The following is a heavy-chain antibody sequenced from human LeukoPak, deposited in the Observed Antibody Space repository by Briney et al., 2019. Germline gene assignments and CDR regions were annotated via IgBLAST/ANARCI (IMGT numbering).Heavy chain of an antibody. Sequence: PGGSLRLSCAASGFTFSSYAMGWVRQAPGKGLEWVSAISGSGGSTYYADSVKGRFTISRDNSKNTLYLQMNSLRAEDTAVYYCAKHYDSSGYYFDYWGQGTLVTVSS. D-gene: IGHD3-22*01. CDR1: GFTFSSYA. CDR2: ISGSGGST. J-gene: IGHJ4*02. V-gene: IGHV3-23*01. CDR3: AKHYDSSGYYFDY.